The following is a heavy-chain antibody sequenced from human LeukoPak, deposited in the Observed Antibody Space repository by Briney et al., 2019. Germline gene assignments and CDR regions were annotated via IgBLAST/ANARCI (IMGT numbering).Heavy chain of an antibody. J-gene: IGHJ3*02. V-gene: IGHV1-46*01. CDR2: INPSGGST. CDR3: ARDRGDGYNEGPFDI. D-gene: IGHD5-24*01. CDR1: GYTFTSYA. Sequence: ASVKVSCKASGYTFTSYAMNWVRQAPGQGLEWMGIINPSGGSTSYAQKFQGRVTMTRDMSTSTVYMELSSLRSEDTAVYYCARDRGDGYNEGPFDIWGQGTMVTVSS.